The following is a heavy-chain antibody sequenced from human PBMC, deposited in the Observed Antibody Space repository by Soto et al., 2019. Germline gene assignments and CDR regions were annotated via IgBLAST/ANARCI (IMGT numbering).Heavy chain of an antibody. V-gene: IGHV3-33*03. CDR1: GFTFSDVG. CDR3: AGGRLITCGEKIGPGR. Sequence: PGGSLRLSCKASGFTFSDVGMHWVRQAPGKGLEWVSAIWYDGSYQYYADPVRGRFTTSRDNSNNTLLLQMNSPRVEDTAVYYCAGGRLITCGEKIGPGRWGRGARVRVCS. D-gene: IGHD2-21*01. CDR2: IWYDGSYQ. J-gene: IGHJ4*02.